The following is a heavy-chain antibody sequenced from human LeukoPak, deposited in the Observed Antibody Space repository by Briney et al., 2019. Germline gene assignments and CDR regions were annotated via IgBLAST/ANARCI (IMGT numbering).Heavy chain of an antibody. J-gene: IGHJ3*02. V-gene: IGHV1-18*01. CDR1: GYTFTSYG. Sequence: ASVKVSCKASGYTFTSYGISWVRQAPGQGLEWMGWISAYNGNTNYAQKLQGRVTMTADTSTSTAYMELRSLRSDDTAVYYCARGLQENLAWLKAFSAFDIWGQGTMVTVSS. D-gene: IGHD5-24*01. CDR3: ARGLQENLAWLKAFSAFDI. CDR2: ISAYNGNT.